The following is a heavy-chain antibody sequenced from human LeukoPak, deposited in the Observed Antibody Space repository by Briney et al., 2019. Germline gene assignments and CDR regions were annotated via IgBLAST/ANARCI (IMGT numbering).Heavy chain of an antibody. J-gene: IGHJ4*02. CDR2: ISGSGGST. D-gene: IGHD2-8*02. Sequence: GGSLRLSCAASGFTFSSYAMSWVRQAPGKGLEWVSAISGSGGSTYYADSVKGRFTISRDNSENTLYLQMNSLRAEDTAVYYCAKDSAGWAVVSSELDYWGQGTLVTVSS. V-gene: IGHV3-23*01. CDR3: AKDSAGWAVVSSELDY. CDR1: GFTFSSYA.